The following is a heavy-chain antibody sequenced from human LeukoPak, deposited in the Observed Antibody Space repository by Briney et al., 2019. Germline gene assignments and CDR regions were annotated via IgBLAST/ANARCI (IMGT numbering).Heavy chain of an antibody. Sequence: GESLKISCKGSGYSFTRDWIGWVRQMPGKGLEWMGIIYPGDSDTRYSPSFQGQVTISADKSISTAYLQWSSLKASDTAMYYCARRHAYWGRWLPYYFDYWGQGTLVTVSS. D-gene: IGHD5-24*01. J-gene: IGHJ4*02. CDR3: ARRHAYWGRWLPYYFDY. CDR1: GYSFTRDW. V-gene: IGHV5-51*01. CDR2: IYPGDSDT.